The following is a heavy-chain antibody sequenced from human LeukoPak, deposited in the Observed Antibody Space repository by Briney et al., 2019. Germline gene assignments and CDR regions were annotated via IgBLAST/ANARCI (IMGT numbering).Heavy chain of an antibody. CDR1: GFAFSNYA. V-gene: IGHV3-23*01. D-gene: IGHD2-2*01. J-gene: IGHJ4*02. CDR3: AKDDCSHASCQFDY. Sequence: GGSLRLSCAASGFAFSNYAMSCVREAPGGGRECVSAILGSVGSTYHADSVRGRFTISRYNSKNTLYLQMNSLRAEDTAVYYCAKDDCSHASCQFDYWGQGTLVAVSS. CDR2: ILGSVGST.